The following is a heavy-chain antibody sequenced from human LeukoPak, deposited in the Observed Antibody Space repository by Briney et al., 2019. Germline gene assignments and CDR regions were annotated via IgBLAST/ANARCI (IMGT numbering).Heavy chain of an antibody. CDR2: IYYNGGT. CDR1: GASINSGDYF. Sequence: PSETLSLTCTVSGASINSGDYFWNWIRQHPGKGLEWIGYIYYNGGTYYNPSLQSRLTISVDASKNQFSLRLNSVTAADTAVYYCPRGGSTAVTPDSWGQGTLVSVSS. J-gene: IGHJ4*02. V-gene: IGHV4-31*03. D-gene: IGHD4-23*01. CDR3: PRGGSTAVTPDS.